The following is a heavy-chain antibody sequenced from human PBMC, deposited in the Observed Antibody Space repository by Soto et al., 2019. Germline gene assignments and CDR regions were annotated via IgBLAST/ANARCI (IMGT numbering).Heavy chain of an antibody. D-gene: IGHD6-13*01. CDR3: AKEPGYSSSHYYCYCYEDV. CDR2: ISSSSSNI. V-gene: IGHV3-21*04. CDR1: GFTFSSYS. Sequence: PGGSLRLSCAASGFTFSSYSMNWVRQAPGKGLEWVSSISSSSSNIYYADSVKGRFTISRDNAKNTLYLQMNSLRAEDTAVYYCAKEPGYSSSHYYCYCYEDVWGQGTTVTVPS. J-gene: IGHJ6*03.